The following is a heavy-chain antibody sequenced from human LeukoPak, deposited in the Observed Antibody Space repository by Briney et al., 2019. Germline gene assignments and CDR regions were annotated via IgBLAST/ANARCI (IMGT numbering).Heavy chain of an antibody. D-gene: IGHD2-15*01. J-gene: IGHJ4*02. V-gene: IGHV3-53*01. CDR3: ARGSGGHGGGPAFDY. CDR1: GFTVSTNY. Sequence: GGSPRLSCAASGFTVSTNYMSWVRQAPRKGLAWVSVIYSGDSTYYADSVKGRFTISRDNSNNTLYLQMNSLRAEDTAVYYCARGSGGHGGGPAFDYWGQGTLVTVSS. CDR2: IYSGDST.